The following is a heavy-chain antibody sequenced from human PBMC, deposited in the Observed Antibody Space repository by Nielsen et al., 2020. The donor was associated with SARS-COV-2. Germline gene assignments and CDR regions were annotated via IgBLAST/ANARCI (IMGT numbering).Heavy chain of an antibody. D-gene: IGHD6-13*01. CDR3: ARGSSWYSHYYYGMDV. CDR2: IWYDGSNK. J-gene: IGHJ6*02. Sequence: GESLKISCAASGFTFSSYGMHWVRQAPGKGLEWVAVIWYDGSNKYYADSVKGRFTISRDNSKNTLYLQMNSLRAEDTAVYYCARGSSWYSHYYYGMDVWGQGTTVTVSS. V-gene: IGHV3-33*01. CDR1: GFTFSSYG.